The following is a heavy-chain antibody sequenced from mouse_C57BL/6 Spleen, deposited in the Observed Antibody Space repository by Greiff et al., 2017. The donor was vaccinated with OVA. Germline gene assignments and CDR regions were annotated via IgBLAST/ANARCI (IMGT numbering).Heavy chain of an antibody. D-gene: IGHD1-1*02. J-gene: IGHJ3*01. V-gene: IGHV1-64*01. CDR2: IHPNSGST. CDR3: ARMDYGFAY. CDR1: GYTFTSYW. Sequence: QVQLKQPGAELVKPGASVKLSCKASGYTFTSYWMHWVKQRPGQGLEWIGMIHPNSGSTNYNEKFKSKATLTVDKSSSTAYMQLSSLTSEDSAVYYCARMDYGFAYWGQGTLVTVSA.